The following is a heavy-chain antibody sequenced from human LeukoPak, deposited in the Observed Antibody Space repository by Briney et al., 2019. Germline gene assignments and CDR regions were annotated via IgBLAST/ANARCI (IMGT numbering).Heavy chain of an antibody. CDR1: GGSISGGGYY. D-gene: IGHD4-17*01. Sequence: SETLSLTCTVSGGSISGGGYYWSWIRQPAGKGLEWIGRIYTSGSTNYNPSLKSRVTISVDTSKNQFSLKLSSVTAADTAVYYCARASYGDYDAFDIWGQGTMVTVSS. CDR3: ARASYGDYDAFDI. J-gene: IGHJ3*02. CDR2: IYTSGST. V-gene: IGHV4-61*02.